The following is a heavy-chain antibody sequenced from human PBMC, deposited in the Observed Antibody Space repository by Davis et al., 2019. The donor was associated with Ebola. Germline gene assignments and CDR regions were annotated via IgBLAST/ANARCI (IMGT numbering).Heavy chain of an antibody. Sequence: TVSCKGSGYSFTSYWISWVRQMPGKGLEWMGRIDPSDSYTNYSPSFQGHVTISADKSISTAYLQWSSLKASDTAMYYCARLLGDYDFWSGYSEFDYWGQGTLVTVSS. D-gene: IGHD3-3*01. CDR1: GYSFTSYW. V-gene: IGHV5-10-1*01. J-gene: IGHJ4*02. CDR2: IDPSDSYT. CDR3: ARLLGDYDFWSGYSEFDY.